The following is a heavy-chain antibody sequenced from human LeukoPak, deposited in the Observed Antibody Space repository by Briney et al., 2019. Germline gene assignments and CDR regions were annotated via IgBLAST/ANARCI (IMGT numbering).Heavy chain of an antibody. CDR3: AKSTTVADYGFDY. V-gene: IGHV5-51*01. Sequence: GESLKISCKGSGYSFTNSWIAWVRQMPGKGLEWMGIIYPGDSDTRYSPSFQGQVTISADKSISTAYLQWSSLKASDTAMYYCAKSTTVADYGFDYWGRGTLVTVSS. D-gene: IGHD6-19*01. CDR2: IYPGDSDT. CDR1: GYSFTNSW. J-gene: IGHJ4*02.